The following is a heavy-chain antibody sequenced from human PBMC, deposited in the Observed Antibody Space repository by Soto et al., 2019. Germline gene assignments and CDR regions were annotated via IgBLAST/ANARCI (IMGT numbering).Heavy chain of an antibody. CDR1: GESFNGYY. CDR3: ARGKRGGSWTRGEEKYYYYGMDV. Sequence: KPSETLSLTCTAYGESFNGYYWSWIRQPPGKGLGWIGEIHHSGSTNYNPSLKSRVTFSIETSKRQFSLKVRSVTAADTAVYYCARGKRGGSWTRGEEKYYYYGMDVWGQGTPVTVSS. J-gene: IGHJ6*02. V-gene: IGHV4-34*01. CDR2: IHHSGST. D-gene: IGHD6-13*01.